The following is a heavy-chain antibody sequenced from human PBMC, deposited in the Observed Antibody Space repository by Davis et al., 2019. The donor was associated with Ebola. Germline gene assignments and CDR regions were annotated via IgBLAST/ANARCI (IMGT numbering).Heavy chain of an antibody. Sequence: PSETLSLTCTVSGGSVSSGSYYWSWIRQPPGKGLEWIGYIYYSGSTNYNPSLKSRVTISVDTSKNQFSLKLSSVTAADTAVYYCASSGYSYGYYYYYGMDVWGQGTTVTVSS. J-gene: IGHJ6*02. CDR3: ASSGYSYGYYYYYGMDV. CDR2: IYYSGST. D-gene: IGHD5-18*01. CDR1: GGSVSSGSYY. V-gene: IGHV4-61*01.